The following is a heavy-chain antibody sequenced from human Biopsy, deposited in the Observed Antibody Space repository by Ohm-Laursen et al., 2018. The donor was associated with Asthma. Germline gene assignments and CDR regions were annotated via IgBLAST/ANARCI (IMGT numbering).Heavy chain of an antibody. CDR3: VRDGTDDAFDI. D-gene: IGHD1-1*01. V-gene: IGHV3-30*03. Sequence: SSLRLSCAASGFSFSEFVMHWVRQAPGKGLEWVAVISYDGSTKYYADSVKGRFTMARDNSKNTLDLQMNSLREEDTAVYYCVRDGTDDAFDIWGQGTVVSVSS. CDR1: GFSFSEFV. J-gene: IGHJ3*02. CDR2: ISYDGSTK.